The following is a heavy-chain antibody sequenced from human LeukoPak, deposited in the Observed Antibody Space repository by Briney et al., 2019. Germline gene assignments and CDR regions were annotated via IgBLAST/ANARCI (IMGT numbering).Heavy chain of an antibody. Sequence: SETLSLTCTVSGGSISSYYSSWIRQPPGKGLEWIGYIYYSGSTNYNPSLKSRVTISVDTSKNQFSLKLSSVTAADTAVYSCARDAWRGYYYDSSGYSPAFDIWGQGTMVTVSS. CDR1: GGSISSYY. D-gene: IGHD3-22*01. J-gene: IGHJ3*02. CDR3: ARDAWRGYYYDSSGYSPAFDI. CDR2: IYYSGST. V-gene: IGHV4-59*01.